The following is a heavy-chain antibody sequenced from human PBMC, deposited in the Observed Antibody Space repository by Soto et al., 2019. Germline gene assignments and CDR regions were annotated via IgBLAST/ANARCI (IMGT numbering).Heavy chain of an antibody. D-gene: IGHD2-2*01. CDR2: ISGSGGST. J-gene: IGHJ4*02. CDR3: AQGGHQYQLLIDY. Sequence: EVQLLESGGGLVQPGGSLRLSCAASGFTFSSYAMIWVRQAPGKGLEWVSAISGSGGSTYYADSVKGRFTNSRDNSKNPLYLQMNSLRAEDTAVYYCAQGGHQYQLLIDYWGQGTLVTVSS. V-gene: IGHV3-23*01. CDR1: GFTFSSYA.